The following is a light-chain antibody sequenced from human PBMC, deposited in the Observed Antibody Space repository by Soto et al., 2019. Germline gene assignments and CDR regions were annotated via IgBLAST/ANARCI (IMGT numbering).Light chain of an antibody. V-gene: IGKV1-27*01. CDR3: QKHTSAPQT. CDR2: AAS. J-gene: IGKJ1*01. Sequence: DIVMTQSPSSPSASVVDRVTISCRASQGISNYLAWYQQKPGKPPKLLFHAASTFHTGVPSRFSGSGSGTNFTLTISSLQPEDVATYYCQKHTSAPQTFGQGTKVDIK. CDR1: QGISNY.